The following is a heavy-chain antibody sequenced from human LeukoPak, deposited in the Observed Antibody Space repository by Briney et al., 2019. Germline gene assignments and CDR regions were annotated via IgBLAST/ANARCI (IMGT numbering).Heavy chain of an antibody. D-gene: IGHD6-19*01. CDR3: ARHPFSAPFDY. Sequence: SETLSLTCTVSGGSMINYYWSWIRLTPGKGLEWIAYAYHTGHTHYNPSLKSRATISLDTSKNQVSLKVNSVTAADTAVYYCARHPFSAPFDYWGRGTLVTVSS. CDR2: AYHTGHT. J-gene: IGHJ4*02. CDR1: GGSMINYY. V-gene: IGHV4-59*08.